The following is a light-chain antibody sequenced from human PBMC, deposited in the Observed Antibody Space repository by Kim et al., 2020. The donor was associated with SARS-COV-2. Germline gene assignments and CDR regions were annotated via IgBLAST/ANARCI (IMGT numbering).Light chain of an antibody. CDR3: QQSYSVPYT. Sequence: SASLGDRVTITCRASQSISNYLNWYQHKPGKAPKLLIYATSKLQSGVPSRFSGTESGTDFTLTITTLQPEDFATYFCQQSYSVPYTFGQGTKLEIK. CDR1: QSISNY. V-gene: IGKV1-39*01. CDR2: ATS. J-gene: IGKJ2*01.